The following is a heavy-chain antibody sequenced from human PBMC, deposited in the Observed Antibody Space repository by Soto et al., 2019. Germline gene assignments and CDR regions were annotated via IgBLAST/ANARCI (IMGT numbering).Heavy chain of an antibody. D-gene: IGHD5-18*01. CDR1: GYTFTSYA. Sequence: ASVKVSCKASGYTFTSYAMHWVRQAPGQRLEWMGWINAGNGNTKYSQKFQGRVTITRDTSASTAYMELSSLRSEDTAVYYCARDRPRWVYSYGYHYYYGMDVWGQGTTVTVSS. V-gene: IGHV1-3*01. CDR2: INAGNGNT. CDR3: ARDRPRWVYSYGYHYYYGMDV. J-gene: IGHJ6*02.